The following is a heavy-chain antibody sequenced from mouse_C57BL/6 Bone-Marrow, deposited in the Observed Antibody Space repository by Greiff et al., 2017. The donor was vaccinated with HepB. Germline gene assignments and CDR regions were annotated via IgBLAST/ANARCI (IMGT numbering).Heavy chain of an antibody. V-gene: IGHV14-4*01. CDR2: IDPENGDT. Sequence: EVQLVESGAELVRPGASVKLSCTASGFNIKDDYMHWVKQRPEQGLEWIGWIDPENGDTEYASKFQGKATITADTSSNTAYLQLSSLTSEDTAVYYCTTLITTVGDGYFDVWGTGTTVTVSS. CDR1: GFNIKDDY. J-gene: IGHJ1*03. CDR3: TTLITTVGDGYFDV. D-gene: IGHD1-1*01.